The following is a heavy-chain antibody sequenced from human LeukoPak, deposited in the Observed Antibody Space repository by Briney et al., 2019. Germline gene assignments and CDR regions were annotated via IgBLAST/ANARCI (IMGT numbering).Heavy chain of an antibody. Sequence: SGRSLRLSCAASGFTFSSYAMHWVSQAPGKGLEWVAVISYDGSNKYYADSVKGRFTISRDNSKNTLYLQMNSLRAEDTAVYYCARDYYGSGRTPPPFHWGQGTLVTVSS. CDR1: GFTFSSYA. CDR2: ISYDGSNK. J-gene: IGHJ4*02. CDR3: ARDYYGSGRTPPPFH. D-gene: IGHD3-10*01. V-gene: IGHV3-30*04.